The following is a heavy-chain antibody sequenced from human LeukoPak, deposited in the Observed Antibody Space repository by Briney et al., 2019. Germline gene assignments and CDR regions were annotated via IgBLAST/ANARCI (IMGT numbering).Heavy chain of an antibody. CDR2: INHSGST. Sequence: SETLSLTCAVYGVSFSGYYWSWIRQPPGKGLEWIGEINHSGSTNYNVSLKSRVTISVDTPKKQFSLKMSSVAAADTAVYYCASGLTPYGNLVVGYWGQGTLVTVSS. J-gene: IGHJ4*02. CDR1: GVSFSGYY. CDR3: ASGLTPYGNLVVGY. V-gene: IGHV4-34*01. D-gene: IGHD4-11*01.